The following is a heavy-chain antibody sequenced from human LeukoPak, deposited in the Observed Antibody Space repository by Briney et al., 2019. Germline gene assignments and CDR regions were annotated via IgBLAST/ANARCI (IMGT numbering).Heavy chain of an antibody. CDR2: ISGSGGST. D-gene: IGHD3-3*01. CDR1: GFTFSSHA. J-gene: IGHJ2*01. Sequence: GGSLRLSCAASGFTFSSHAMSWVRQAPGKGLEWVAAISGSGGSTYYADSVKGRFTISRDNSKNTLYLHMNSLIAEDTAVYYCAKHTQEEIFGVVTPRPHYWYLDLWGRGTLVTVSS. CDR3: AKHTQEEIFGVVTPRPHYWYLDL. V-gene: IGHV3-23*01.